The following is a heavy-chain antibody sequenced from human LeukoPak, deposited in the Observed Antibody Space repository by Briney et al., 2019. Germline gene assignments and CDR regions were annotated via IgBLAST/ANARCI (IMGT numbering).Heavy chain of an antibody. CDR3: AKSHDYVWGSYPYYFDY. Sequence: PGGSLRLSCAASGFTFSSYAMSWVRQAPGKGLEWVSAISGSGGSTYYADSVKGRFTISRVNSKNTLYLQMNSLRAEDTAVYYCAKSHDYVWGSYPYYFDYWGQGTLVTVSS. D-gene: IGHD3-16*02. V-gene: IGHV3-23*01. J-gene: IGHJ4*02. CDR1: GFTFSSYA. CDR2: ISGSGGST.